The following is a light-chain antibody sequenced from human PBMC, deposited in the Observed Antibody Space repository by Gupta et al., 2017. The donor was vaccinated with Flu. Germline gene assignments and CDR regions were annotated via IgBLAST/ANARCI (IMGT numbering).Light chain of an antibody. CDR2: GAS. Sequence: RATLSCRASQSISSNFFAWYQQKPGQSPRLLIYGASSRATGIPDRFSGSGSGTDFTLTISSLEPEDFAVYYCQHYGTSAPITFGQGTRLEIK. CDR1: QSISSNF. CDR3: QHYGTSAPIT. V-gene: IGKV3-20*01. J-gene: IGKJ5*01.